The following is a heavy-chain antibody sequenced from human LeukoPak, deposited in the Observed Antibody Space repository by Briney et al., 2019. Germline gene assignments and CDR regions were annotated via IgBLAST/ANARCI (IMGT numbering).Heavy chain of an antibody. D-gene: IGHD1-26*01. Sequence: GGSLRLSCAASGFTFSNYAMHWVRQAPGKGLEWVSVISYDGSNKYYADSVKGRFTISRDDSKNTLYLQVHSLRAEDTAVYYCASARGGSYYNYFDYWGQGTLVTVSS. CDR2: ISYDGSNK. CDR3: ASARGGSYYNYFDY. CDR1: GFTFSNYA. J-gene: IGHJ4*02. V-gene: IGHV3-30*04.